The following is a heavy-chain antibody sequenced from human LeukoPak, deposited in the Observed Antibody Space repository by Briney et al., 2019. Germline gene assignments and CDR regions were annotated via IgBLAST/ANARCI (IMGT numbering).Heavy chain of an antibody. D-gene: IGHD2-15*01. CDR1: GFTFSSYG. CDR2: IRYDGSNK. CDR3: AKEYCSGGSCYPSPGDY. V-gene: IGHV3-30*02. J-gene: IGHJ4*02. Sequence: GESLRLSCAASGFTFSSYGMHWVRQAPGKGLEWVAFIRYDGSNKYYADPVKGRFTISRDNSKNTLYLQMNSLRAEDTAVYYCAKEYCSGGSCYPSPGDYWGQGTLVTVSS.